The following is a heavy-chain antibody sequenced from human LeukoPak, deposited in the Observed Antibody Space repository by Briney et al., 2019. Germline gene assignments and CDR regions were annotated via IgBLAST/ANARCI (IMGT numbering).Heavy chain of an antibody. CDR3: ARVGCSSTSCYTEWFDP. V-gene: IGHV1-69*02. Sequence: ASVKVSCKASGGTFSSYTISWVRQAPGQGLEWMGRIIPILGIANYAQKSQGRVTITADKSTSTAYMELSSLRSEDTAVYYCARVGCSSTSCYTEWFDPWGQGTLVTVSS. J-gene: IGHJ5*02. D-gene: IGHD2-2*02. CDR2: IIPILGIA. CDR1: GGTFSSYT.